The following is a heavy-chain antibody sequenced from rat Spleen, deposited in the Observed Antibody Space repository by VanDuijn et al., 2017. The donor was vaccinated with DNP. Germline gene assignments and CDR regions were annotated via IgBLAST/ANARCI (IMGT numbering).Heavy chain of an antibody. CDR3: ASWAPIAPLSTSNY. CDR1: GFTFSSYW. Sequence: EVQLVETGGGLVQPGRSLKLSCVASGFTFSSYWMFWIRQAPGKGLEWVASINTDGGSTYYPDSVKGRFTISRDNAENTVYLQMSSLRSEDKATYYCASWAPIAPLSTSNYWGQGVMVTVSS. J-gene: IGHJ2*01. CDR2: INTDGGST. V-gene: IGHV5-58*01. D-gene: IGHD1-2*01.